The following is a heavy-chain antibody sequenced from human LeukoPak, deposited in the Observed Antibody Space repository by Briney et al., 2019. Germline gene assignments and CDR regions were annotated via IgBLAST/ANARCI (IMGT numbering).Heavy chain of an antibody. CDR2: LSSSSSYI. Sequence: GGSLRLSCAASGFTFSSYSMNWVRQAPGKGLEWVSSLSSSSSYIDYADSVKGRFTISRDNAKNSLYLQMNSLRAEDTAVYYCAELGITMIGGVWGKGTTVTISS. D-gene: IGHD3-10*02. V-gene: IGHV3-21*01. J-gene: IGHJ6*04. CDR3: AELGITMIGGV. CDR1: GFTFSSYS.